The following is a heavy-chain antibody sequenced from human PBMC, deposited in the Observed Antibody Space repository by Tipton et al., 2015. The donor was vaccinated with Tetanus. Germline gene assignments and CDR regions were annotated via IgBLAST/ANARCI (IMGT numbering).Heavy chain of an antibody. J-gene: IGHJ6*02. Sequence: SLRLSCAASEFTFSSYSMNWVRQAPGKGLEWVSYISSSSSTIYYADSVKGRFTISRDNAKNSLCLQMNSLRAEDTAVYYCARDAGGWSGKDYYGMDVWGQGTTVTVSS. CDR1: EFTFSSYS. CDR2: ISSSSSTI. CDR3: ARDAGGWSGKDYYGMDV. V-gene: IGHV3-48*01. D-gene: IGHD3-3*01.